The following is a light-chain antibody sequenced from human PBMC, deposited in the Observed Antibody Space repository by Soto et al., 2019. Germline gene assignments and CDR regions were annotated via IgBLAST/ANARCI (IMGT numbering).Light chain of an antibody. CDR1: QHIATY. V-gene: IGKV1-33*01. Sequence: DSQMTQSPSPLSAAVGHLLTITSQANQHIATYLIGYQQKTAKAPNLLIYDASNLETGVPSRMCGGGSGTHFIFTISNLQPEDISTYYCQQYDNLRPPWTFGGGTKVDIK. CDR2: DAS. J-gene: IGKJ4*02. CDR3: QQYDNLRPPWT.